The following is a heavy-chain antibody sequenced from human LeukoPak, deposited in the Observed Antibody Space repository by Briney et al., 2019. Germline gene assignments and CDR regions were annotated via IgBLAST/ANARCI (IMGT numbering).Heavy chain of an antibody. D-gene: IGHD3/OR15-3a*01. CDR3: VRHWTSTFPDI. CDR2: INHSGST. J-gene: IGHJ3*02. CDR1: GGSFSGYY. V-gene: IGHV4-34*01. Sequence: SETLSLTCAVYGGSFSGYYWSWIRQPPGKGLEWIGEINHSGSTNYNPSLKSRVTISVDTSKNQFSLKLSSVTAADTAVYYCVRHWTSTFPDIWGQGTMVTVSS.